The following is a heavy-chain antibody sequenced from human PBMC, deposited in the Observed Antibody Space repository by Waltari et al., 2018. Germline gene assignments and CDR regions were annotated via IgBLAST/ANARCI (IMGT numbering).Heavy chain of an antibody. CDR3: AKSRDGYNFFDY. CDR2: IHPNSGDT. Sequence: QVQLVQSGAEVKKPGASVKVSCKASGYTFTGQYIHWVRQAPGQGLEWMEWIHPNSGDTNYAQKFQGRVTMTGDTSINTAYIELSSLRSDDTAIYYCAKSRDGYNFFDYWGQGALVTVSS. V-gene: IGHV1-2*02. D-gene: IGHD5-12*01. J-gene: IGHJ4*02. CDR1: GYTFTGQY.